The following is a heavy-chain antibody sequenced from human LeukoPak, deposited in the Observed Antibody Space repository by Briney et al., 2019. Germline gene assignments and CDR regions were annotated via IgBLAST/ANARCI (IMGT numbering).Heavy chain of an antibody. D-gene: IGHD2-15*01. Sequence: SQTLFLTCAASGGSISSVGYSWSWIRQPPGKGLEWFGYIYHSGSTYYNPSLKSRVTISVDRCKNQFYLKLSSVTAADTAVYYCDSWVVAATTVLENWGQGTLVTVSS. V-gene: IGHV4-30-2*01. CDR3: DSWVVAATTVLEN. J-gene: IGHJ4*02. CDR1: GGSISSVGYS. CDR2: IYHSGST.